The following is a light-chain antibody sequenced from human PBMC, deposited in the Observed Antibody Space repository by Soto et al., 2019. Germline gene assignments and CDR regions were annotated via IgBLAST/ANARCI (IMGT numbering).Light chain of an antibody. CDR3: QSYDSSLSGWV. CDR2: GNS. Sequence: QSVLTQPPSVSGAPGQRVTISCTGSSSNIGAGYDVHWYQQLPGTAPKLLIYGNSNRPSGVPDRFSGSKSRTSASLAITGLRAEDEADYYCQSYDSSLSGWVFGGGTKVTVL. CDR1: SSNIGAGYD. J-gene: IGLJ3*02. V-gene: IGLV1-40*01.